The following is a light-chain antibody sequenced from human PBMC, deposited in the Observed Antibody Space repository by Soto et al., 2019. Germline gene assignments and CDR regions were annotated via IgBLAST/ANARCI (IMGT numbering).Light chain of an antibody. CDR3: QQYVMPPFT. Sequence: DIVLTQSPGTLSFSPGERATLSCLASQSVSKWYVAWYQVKPGQAPRLVIYGASSRATGIPDRFSGGGSGTEFTLSISRLEPEDFAVYYCQQYVMPPFTFGRGTKVDI. CDR1: QSVSKWY. V-gene: IGKV3-20*01. CDR2: GAS. J-gene: IGKJ4*01.